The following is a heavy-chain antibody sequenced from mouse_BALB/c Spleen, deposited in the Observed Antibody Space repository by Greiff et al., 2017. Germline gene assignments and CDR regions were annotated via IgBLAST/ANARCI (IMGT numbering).Heavy chain of an antibody. D-gene: IGHD2-4*01. CDR3: ARSYMITTDY. J-gene: IGHJ2*01. Sequence: QVQLQQSGTELVRPGVSVKISCKCSGYTFTDYAMHWVKQSHAKSLEWIGVISTYYGDANYNEKFKGKATLTADTSSSTAYMQLSSLTSEDSAVYFCARSYMITTDYWGQGTTLTVSS. CDR1: GYTFTDYA. CDR2: ISTYYGDA. V-gene: IGHV1S137*01.